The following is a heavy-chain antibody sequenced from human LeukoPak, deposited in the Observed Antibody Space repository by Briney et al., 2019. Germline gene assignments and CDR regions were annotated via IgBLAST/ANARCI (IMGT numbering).Heavy chain of an antibody. D-gene: IGHD2-15*01. V-gene: IGHV4-59*02. CDR1: GGSVSDYY. CDR2: IYYTGSS. CDR3: ARSLRYCSGGSCQTVFYYCYYYMDV. J-gene: IGHJ6*03. Sequence: SETLSLTCTVSGGSVSDYYWSWIRQSPGKGLEWIGYIYYTGSSSYNPSLRSRVTISADTSKNQFSLKLSSVTAADTAVYYCARSLRYCSGGSCQTVFYYCYYYMDVWGKGTTVTVSS.